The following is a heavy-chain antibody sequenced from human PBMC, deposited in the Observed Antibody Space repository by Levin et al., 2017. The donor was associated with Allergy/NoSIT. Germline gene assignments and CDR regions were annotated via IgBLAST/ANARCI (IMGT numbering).Heavy chain of an antibody. CDR1: GFTFSSYG. J-gene: IGHJ6*03. Sequence: GGSLRLSCAASGFTFSSYGMHWVRQAPGKGLEWVAVIWDDGYKKYYADSVKGRFTISRDNSKNTLCLQMNSLRAEDTAVYYCARVLRFYYDYYMDVWGKGTTVTVSS. D-gene: IGHD5-12*01. CDR2: IWDDGYKK. CDR3: ARVLRFYYDYYMDV. V-gene: IGHV3-33*01.